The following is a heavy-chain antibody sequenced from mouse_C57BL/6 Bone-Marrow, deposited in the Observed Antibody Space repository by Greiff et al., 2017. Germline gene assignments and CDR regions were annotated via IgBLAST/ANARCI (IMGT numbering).Heavy chain of an antibody. CDR1: GFNIKDYY. CDR3: ASATGAWIAY. Sequence: EVQLQQSGAELVKPGASVKLSCTASGFNIKDYYMHWVKQRTEQGLEWIGRIDPEDGETKYAPKFQGKATITADTSSNTAYLQLRCLASADTAVYNCASATGAWIAYWGQGTLVTVSA. CDR2: IDPEDGET. V-gene: IGHV14-2*01. J-gene: IGHJ3*01. D-gene: IGHD1-1*01.